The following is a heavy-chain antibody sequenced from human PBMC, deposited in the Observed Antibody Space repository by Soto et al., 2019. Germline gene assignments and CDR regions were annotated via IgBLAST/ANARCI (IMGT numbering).Heavy chain of an antibody. D-gene: IGHD6-6*01. CDR2: IYTSGST. CDR3: ARDTKEYSSSHNWFDP. Sequence: SLTCTVSGGSISRYYWSWIRQPAGKGLEWIGRIYTSGSTNYNPSLKSRVTMSVDTSKNQFSLKLSSVTAADTAVYYCARDTKEYSSSHNWFDPWGQGTLVTVSS. V-gene: IGHV4-4*07. CDR1: GGSISRYY. J-gene: IGHJ5*02.